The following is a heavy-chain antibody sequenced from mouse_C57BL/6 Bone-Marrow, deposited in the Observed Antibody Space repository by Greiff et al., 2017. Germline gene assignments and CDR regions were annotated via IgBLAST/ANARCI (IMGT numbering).Heavy chain of an antibody. Sequence: EVKLVESGGGLVKPGGSLKLSCAASGFTFSDYGMHWVRQAPEKGLEWVAYISSGSSTIYYADTVKGHFTISRDNAKNTLFLQMTSLRSEDTAMYYCARVTKGGFAYWGQGTLVTVSA. CDR1: GFTFSDYG. D-gene: IGHD2-1*01. J-gene: IGHJ3*01. CDR3: ARVTKGGFAY. V-gene: IGHV5-17*01. CDR2: ISSGSSTI.